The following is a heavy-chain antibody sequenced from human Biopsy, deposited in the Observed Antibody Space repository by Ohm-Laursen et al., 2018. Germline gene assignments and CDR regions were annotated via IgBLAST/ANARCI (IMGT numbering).Heavy chain of an antibody. Sequence: SLRLSCTASGFTFSSYSMNWVRQAPGKGLEWVSFISSGSSPIYYADSVKGRFTISRDDAKSSLYLQMNSLRAEDTAVYYCARGRTGGRGQGTLFTVSS. CDR3: ARGRTGG. J-gene: IGHJ4*02. CDR2: ISSGSSPI. CDR1: GFTFSSYS. D-gene: IGHD1/OR15-1a*01. V-gene: IGHV3-48*01.